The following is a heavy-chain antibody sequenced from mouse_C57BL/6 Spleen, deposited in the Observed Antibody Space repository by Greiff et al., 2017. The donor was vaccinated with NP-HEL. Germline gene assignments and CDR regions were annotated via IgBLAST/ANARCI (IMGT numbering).Heavy chain of an antibody. V-gene: IGHV1-15*01. CDR2: IDPGTGGT. CDR1: GYTFTDYE. J-gene: IGHJ3*01. Sequence: QVQLQQSGAELVRPGASVTLSCKASGYTFTDYEMHWVKQTPVHGLEWIGAIDPGTGGTAYNQKFKGKAILTADKSSSTAYMELRSLTSEDSAVYYCTLIYYYGSSYAWFAYWGQGTLVTVSA. D-gene: IGHD1-1*01. CDR3: TLIYYYGSSYAWFAY.